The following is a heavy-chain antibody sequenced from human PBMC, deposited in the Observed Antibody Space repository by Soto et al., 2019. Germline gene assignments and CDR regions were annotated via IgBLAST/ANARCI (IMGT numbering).Heavy chain of an antibody. D-gene: IGHD3-22*01. CDR3: AKGYYYDSSGYYAAFDI. Sequence: GGSLRLSCAASGSGFTFSNYAMTWVRQAPGRGLEWVSVISTDGKTTNYADSVQGRFTISRDNSRNTLYLQMNSLRAEDTAVYYCAKGYYYDSSGYYAAFDIWGQGTMVTVSS. CDR2: ISTDGKTT. V-gene: IGHV3-23*01. J-gene: IGHJ3*02. CDR1: GSGFTFSNYA.